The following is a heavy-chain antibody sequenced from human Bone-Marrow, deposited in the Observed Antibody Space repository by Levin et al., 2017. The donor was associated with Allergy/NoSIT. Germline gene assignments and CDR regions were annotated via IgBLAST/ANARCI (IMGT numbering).Heavy chain of an antibody. Sequence: GESLKISCKASGYTFSDYGLSWVRQAPGQGLEWMGWVSGYNGLTNYAPTVQDRVTMTTNRNSNTAYMELRSLRSEDTAVYYCARDPRIAIGLMKNWLDSWGQGTLVIVSS. V-gene: IGHV1-18*01. CDR1: GYTFSDYG. D-gene: IGHD6-13*01. J-gene: IGHJ5*01. CDR2: VSGYNGLT. CDR3: ARDPRIAIGLMKNWLDS.